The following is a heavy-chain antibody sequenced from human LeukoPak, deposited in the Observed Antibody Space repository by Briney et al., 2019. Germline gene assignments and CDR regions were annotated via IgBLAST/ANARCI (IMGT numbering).Heavy chain of an antibody. CDR1: GFTFSSCS. V-gene: IGHV3-48*01. D-gene: IGHD5-18*01. J-gene: IGHJ4*02. CDR3: ARDRGYSYGISEY. Sequence: GGSLRLSCAASGFTFSSCSMNWVRQAPGKGLEWVSYISSSSSTIYYADSVKGRFTISRDNAKNSLYLQMNSLRAEDTAVYYCARDRGYSYGISEYWGQGTLVTVSS. CDR2: ISSSSSTI.